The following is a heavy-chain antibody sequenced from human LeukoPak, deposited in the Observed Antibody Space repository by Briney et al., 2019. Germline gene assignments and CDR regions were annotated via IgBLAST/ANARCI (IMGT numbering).Heavy chain of an antibody. Sequence: PGGSLRLSCAASGFSVSSNYMSWVRQAPGKGLEWVSVIYSGGRTNYADSVKGRFTISRDNSKNTLYLQMNSLRAEDTAVYYCAKERRADGDYISDFDIWGQGTMVTVSS. CDR2: IYSGGRT. D-gene: IGHD4-17*01. V-gene: IGHV3-66*01. CDR1: GFSVSSNY. J-gene: IGHJ3*02. CDR3: AKERRADGDYISDFDI.